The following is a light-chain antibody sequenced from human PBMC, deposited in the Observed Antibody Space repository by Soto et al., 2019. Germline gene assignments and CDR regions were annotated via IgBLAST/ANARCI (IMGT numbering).Light chain of an antibody. J-gene: IGKJ2*01. Sequence: DIQMTQSPSTLSASVGDRVTITCRASQSISNWLAWYQQKPGKAPKLLIYKASSLESGVPSRFSSSGSGPEFTLTISSLPPGDCATYYCQQYNGYPYTFGQGTKLEIK. CDR2: KAS. CDR3: QQYNGYPYT. V-gene: IGKV1-5*03. CDR1: QSISNW.